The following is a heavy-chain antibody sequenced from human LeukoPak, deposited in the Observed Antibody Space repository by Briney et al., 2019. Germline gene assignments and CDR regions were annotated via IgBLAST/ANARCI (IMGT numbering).Heavy chain of an antibody. J-gene: IGHJ4*02. D-gene: IGHD3-22*01. CDR1: GFTLSSYA. CDR3: AKDSLIVVVIGYFDY. Sequence: GGSLRLSCAASGFTLSSYAMSWVRQAPGKGLEWVSAISGSGGSTYYADSVKGRFTISRDNSKNTLYLQMNSLRAEDTAVYYCAKDSLIVVVIGYFDYWGQGTLVTVSS. CDR2: ISGSGGST. V-gene: IGHV3-23*01.